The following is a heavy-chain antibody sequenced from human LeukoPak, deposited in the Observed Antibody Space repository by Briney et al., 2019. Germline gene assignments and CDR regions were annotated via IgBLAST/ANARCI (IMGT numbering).Heavy chain of an antibody. CDR2: ISSSSSYI. CDR3: ARAYSYGFNY. D-gene: IGHD5-18*01. J-gene: IGHJ4*02. CDR1: GLSITNKA. V-gene: IGHV3-21*01. Sequence: GGSLRLSCAVSGLSITNKAMNWVRHGRGKGLEWVSSISSSSSYIYYADSVKGRFTISRDNAKNTLYLQINSLRPEDTAVYYCARAYSYGFNYWGQGTLVTVSS.